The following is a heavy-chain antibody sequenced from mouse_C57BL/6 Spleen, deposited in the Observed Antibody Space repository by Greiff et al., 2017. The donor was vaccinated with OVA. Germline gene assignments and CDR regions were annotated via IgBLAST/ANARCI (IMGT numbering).Heavy chain of an antibody. CDR1: GYTFTSYW. CDR3: ARRRGGPAMDY. CDR2: IDPSDSYT. J-gene: IGHJ4*01. D-gene: IGHD1-1*02. Sequence: QVQLKQPGAELVKPGASVKLSCKASGYTFTSYWMQWVKQRPGQGLEWIGEIDPSDSYTNYNQKFKGKATLTVDTSSSTAYMQLSSLTSEDSAVYYCARRRGGPAMDYWGQGTSVTVSS. V-gene: IGHV1-50*01.